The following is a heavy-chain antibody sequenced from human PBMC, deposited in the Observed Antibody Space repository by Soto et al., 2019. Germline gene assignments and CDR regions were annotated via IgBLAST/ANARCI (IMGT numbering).Heavy chain of an antibody. Sequence: QVQLVESGGGVVQPGRSLRLSCAASGFTFSSYGMHWVRQAPGKGLEWVAVISYDGSNKYYADSVKGRFTISRDNSKNTLYLQMTSLSAEDTAVYYCAKDLSNYHDRSGYSYGMDVWGHGTTVTVAS. J-gene: IGHJ6*02. CDR2: ISYDGSNK. CDR3: AKDLSNYHDRSGYSYGMDV. CDR1: GFTFSSYG. V-gene: IGHV3-30*18. D-gene: IGHD3-22*01.